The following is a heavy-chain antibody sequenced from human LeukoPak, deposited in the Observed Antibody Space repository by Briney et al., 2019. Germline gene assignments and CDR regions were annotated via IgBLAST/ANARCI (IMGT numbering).Heavy chain of an antibody. D-gene: IGHD4-17*01. J-gene: IGHJ4*02. CDR3: ARDNGDYWFDY. V-gene: IGHV1-2*02. CDR2: INPNSGGT. CDR1: GYTFTDYY. Sequence: ASVKVSCKASGYTFTDYYMHWVRQAPGQGLEWMGWINPNSGGTNYAQKFQGRVTMTRGTSISTAYMELTRLRSDDTAVYYCARDNGDYWFDYWGQGTLVTVSS.